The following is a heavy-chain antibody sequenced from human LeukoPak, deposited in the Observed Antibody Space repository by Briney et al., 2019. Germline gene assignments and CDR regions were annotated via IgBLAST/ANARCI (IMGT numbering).Heavy chain of an antibody. V-gene: IGHV3-30*04. CDR1: GFTFSSYA. Sequence: GGSLRLSCAASGFTFSSYAMHWVRQAPGKGLEWVAVISYDGSNKYYADSVKGRFTISRDNSKNTLYLQMNSLRAEDTAVYYCARGLNLGGGGDCYSGSCNWFDPWGQGTLVTVSS. CDR3: ARGLNLGGGGDCYSGSCNWFDP. CDR2: ISYDGSNK. D-gene: IGHD2-21*02. J-gene: IGHJ5*02.